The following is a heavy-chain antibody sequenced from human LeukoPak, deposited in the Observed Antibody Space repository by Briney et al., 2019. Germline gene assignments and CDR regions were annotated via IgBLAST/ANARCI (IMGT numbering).Heavy chain of an antibody. J-gene: IGHJ4*02. D-gene: IGHD6-13*01. V-gene: IGHV4-39*01. CDR2: IYYSGST. CDR1: GGSISSSSYY. CDR3: ARHSSVYSTPFDY. Sequence: TSETLSLTCTVSGGSISSSSYYWGWIRQPPGKGLEWIGSIYYSGSTYYNPSLKSRVTISVDTSKNQFSLKLSSVTAADTAVYYCARHSSVYSTPFDYWGQGTLVTVSS.